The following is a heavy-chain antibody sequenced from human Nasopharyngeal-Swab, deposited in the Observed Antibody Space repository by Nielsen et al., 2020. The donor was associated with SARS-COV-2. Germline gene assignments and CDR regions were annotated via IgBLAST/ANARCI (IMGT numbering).Heavy chain of an antibody. J-gene: IGHJ4*02. V-gene: IGHV5-51*01. CDR3: ARQPSMTTVTLCDY. Sequence: GGSLRLSCKGSGYSFTSYWIGWVRQMPGKGLEWMGIIYPGDSDTRYSPSFQGQATISADKSISTAYLQWSSLKASDTAMYYCARQPSMTTVTLCDYWGQGTLVTVSS. CDR2: IYPGDSDT. D-gene: IGHD4-17*01. CDR1: GYSFTSYW.